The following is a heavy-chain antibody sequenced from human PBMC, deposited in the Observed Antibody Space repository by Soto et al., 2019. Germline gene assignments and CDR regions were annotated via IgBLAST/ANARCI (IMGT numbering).Heavy chain of an antibody. CDR1: GYTFTSYA. V-gene: IGHV1-3*05. CDR2: INAGNGNT. D-gene: IGHD1-20*01. CDR3: ARGITCPTSLDY. J-gene: IGHJ4*02. Sequence: QVQLVQSGAEEKKPGASVKVSCKASGYTFTSYAMHWVRQAPGQRLEWMGWINAGNGNTKYSQKFQGRVTITRDTSSSTAYMELSSLRSEGTALYYCARGITCPTSLDYWGQGTLVTVSS.